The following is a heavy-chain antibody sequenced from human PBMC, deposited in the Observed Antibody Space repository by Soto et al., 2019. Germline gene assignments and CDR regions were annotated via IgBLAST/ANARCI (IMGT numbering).Heavy chain of an antibody. J-gene: IGHJ4*02. CDR1: GFTFSSYS. CDR2: FRSGGDDDTT. V-gene: IGHV3-23*01. Sequence: LRLSCAASGFTFSSYSMSWVRQAPGKGLEWVSGFRSGGDDDTTYYADSVRGRFTISRDNSKNTLFLQMNSLRAEDTAIYYCAKKVNSGSGSQFLDYWGQGTLVTVSS. CDR3: AKKVNSGSGSQFLDY. D-gene: IGHD3-10*01.